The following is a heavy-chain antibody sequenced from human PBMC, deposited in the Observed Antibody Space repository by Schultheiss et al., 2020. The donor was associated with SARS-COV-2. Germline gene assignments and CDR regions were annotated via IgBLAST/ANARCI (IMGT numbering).Heavy chain of an antibody. CDR2: ISGTAGDP. J-gene: IGHJ6*02. V-gene: IGHV3-13*05. CDR1: GFTFSSYA. Sequence: GGSLRLSCAASGFTFSSYAMSWVRQAPGKGLEWVSAISGTAGDPYYPGSVKGRFTISRENAKNSLYLQMNSLRAGDTAVYYCARGKGPYSSGWWGAYGMDVWGQGTTVTVSS. D-gene: IGHD6-19*01. CDR3: ARGKGPYSSGWWGAYGMDV.